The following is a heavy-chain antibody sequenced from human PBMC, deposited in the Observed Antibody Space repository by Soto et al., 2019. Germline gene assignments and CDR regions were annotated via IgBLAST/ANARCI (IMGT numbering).Heavy chain of an antibody. CDR3: AKDRGRSPFDY. V-gene: IGHV3-30*18. Sequence: QVQLVESGGGVVQPGRSLSLSCAASGFTFSSYGMHWVRQAPGKGLEWVAVISYDGSNKYYADSVKGRFTISRDNSKNTLYLQMNSLRAEDTAVYYCAKDRGRSPFDYWGQGTLVTVSS. CDR2: ISYDGSNK. CDR1: GFTFSSYG. D-gene: IGHD6-6*01. J-gene: IGHJ4*02.